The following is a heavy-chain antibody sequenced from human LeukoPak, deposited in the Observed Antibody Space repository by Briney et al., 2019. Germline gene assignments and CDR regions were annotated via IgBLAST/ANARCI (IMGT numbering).Heavy chain of an antibody. V-gene: IGHV4-59*01. J-gene: IGHJ5*02. Sequence: PSETLSLTCTVSGGSISSYYWSWIRQPPGKGLEWIGYIYYSGSTNYNPSLKSRVTISVDTSRNQFSLKLSSVTAADTAVYYCARGGSTGTNLNWVDPWGQGTLVTVSS. CDR1: GGSISSYY. D-gene: IGHD1-1*01. CDR2: IYYSGST. CDR3: ARGGSTGTNLNWVDP.